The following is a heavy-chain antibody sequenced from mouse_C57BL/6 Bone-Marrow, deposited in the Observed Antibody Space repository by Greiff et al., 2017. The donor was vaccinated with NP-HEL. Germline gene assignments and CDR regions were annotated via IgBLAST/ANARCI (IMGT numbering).Heavy chain of an antibody. D-gene: IGHD2-4*01. CDR2: IDPSDSYT. J-gene: IGHJ3*01. CDR1: GYTFTSYW. Sequence: QVQLQQPGAELVRPGTSVKLSCKASGYTFTSYWMHWVKQRPGQGLEWIGVIDPSDSYTNYNQKFKGKATLTVAPSSSTAYMQLSSLTSEDAAVYYCARGGDDYDAAYWGQGTLVTVSA. CDR3: ARGGDDYDAAY. V-gene: IGHV1-59*01.